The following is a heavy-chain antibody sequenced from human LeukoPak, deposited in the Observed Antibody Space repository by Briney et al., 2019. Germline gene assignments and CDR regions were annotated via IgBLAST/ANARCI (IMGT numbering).Heavy chain of an antibody. Sequence: PSETLSLTCTLSGGSISNHYWSWIRQSPGKGLEWIGYIYYRGNTNYNPSLRSRVTISVDTSKNQFSLKLSSLTAADTAVYFCAREKPYYNSRSSYFDFWGQGTLVTVSS. D-gene: IGHD1-26*01. J-gene: IGHJ4*02. CDR2: IYYRGNT. V-gene: IGHV4-59*11. CDR3: AREKPYYNSRSSYFDF. CDR1: GGSISNHY.